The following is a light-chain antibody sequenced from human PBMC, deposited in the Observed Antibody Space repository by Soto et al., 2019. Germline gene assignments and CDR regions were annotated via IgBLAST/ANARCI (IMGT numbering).Light chain of an antibody. Sequence: MVLTQPPGTLSSYPGDGAILSCRASQTVTSNYLAWYQQKPGQAPRLLFFGASIRATGLPDRFSGGGSGTDFTLTICSLQPDDFATYYCQHYNSYSEAFGQGTKVDIK. CDR2: GAS. CDR3: QHYNSYSEA. CDR1: QTVTSNY. V-gene: IGKV3-20*01. J-gene: IGKJ1*01.